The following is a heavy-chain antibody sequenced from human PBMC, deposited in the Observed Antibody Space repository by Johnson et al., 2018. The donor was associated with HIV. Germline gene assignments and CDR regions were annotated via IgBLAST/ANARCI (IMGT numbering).Heavy chain of an antibody. J-gene: IGHJ3*02. V-gene: IGHV3-66*01. CDR2: LFSGGTI. Sequence: EVQLVESGGGVVQPGGSLRLSCAASGFTVSSYYMSWVRQAPGKGLEWVSVLFSGGTIYFADSVKGRFTISRDNSKNTLYLQMNSLTAEDTAVYYCSRGAFYGSGNYYTAFDIWGQGTMVTVSS. D-gene: IGHD3-10*01. CDR3: SRGAFYGSGNYYTAFDI. CDR1: GFTVSSYY.